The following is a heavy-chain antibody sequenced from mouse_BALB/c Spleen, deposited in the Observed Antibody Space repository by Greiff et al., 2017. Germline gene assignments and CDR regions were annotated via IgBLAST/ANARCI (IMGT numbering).Heavy chain of an antibody. CDR2: IDPANGNT. J-gene: IGHJ3*01. CDR3: APYGNYDWCAY. Sequence: VQLQQSGAELVKPGASVKLSCTASGFNIKDTYMHWVKQRPEQGLEWIGRIDPANGNTKYDPKFQGKATITADTSSNTAYLQLSSLTSEDTAVYYCAPYGNYDWCAYWGQGTLVTVSA. D-gene: IGHD2-1*01. V-gene: IGHV14-3*02. CDR1: GFNIKDTY.